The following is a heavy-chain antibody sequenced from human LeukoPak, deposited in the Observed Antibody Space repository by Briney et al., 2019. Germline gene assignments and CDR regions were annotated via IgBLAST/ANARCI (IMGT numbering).Heavy chain of an antibody. CDR1: GYTFTSYA. V-gene: IGHV1-3*01. CDR3: ARDRAYYYDSSGYPDY. J-gene: IGHJ4*02. D-gene: IGHD3-22*01. Sequence: ASVKVSCKASGYTFTSYAMHWVRQAPGQRLEWMGWINAGNGNTKYSQKFQGRVTITRDTSASTAYMELSSLRSKDTAVYYCARDRAYYYDSSGYPDYWGQGTLVTVSS. CDR2: INAGNGNT.